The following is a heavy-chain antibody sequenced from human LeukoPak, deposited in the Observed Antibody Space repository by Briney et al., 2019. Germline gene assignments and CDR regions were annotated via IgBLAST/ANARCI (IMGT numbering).Heavy chain of an antibody. V-gene: IGHV4-59*05. Sequence: GSLRLSCTVSGFTVSSNSMSWVRQAPGKGLEWIGSIYYSGNTYYNASLKSQVSISIDTSKNQFSLRLTSVTAADTAVYYCARDLGISTRAFDIWGRGTMVTVSS. CDR2: IYYSGNT. CDR1: GFTVSSNS. D-gene: IGHD2-2*01. J-gene: IGHJ3*02. CDR3: ARDLGISTRAFDI.